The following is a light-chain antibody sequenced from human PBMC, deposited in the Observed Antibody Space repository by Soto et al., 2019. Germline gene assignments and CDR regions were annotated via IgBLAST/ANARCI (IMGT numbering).Light chain of an antibody. V-gene: IGKV1-12*01. CDR1: QDIGSW. CDR3: QQTNSFLTIT. CDR2: GAS. Sequence: DIQMTQSPSSVSASVGDRVTITCRASQDIGSWLAWYQQKPGKAPKILIYGASILQRGVPSRFSGSGSGTDFTLTISSLQPGDFATYYCQQTNSFLTITFGPGTKVDIK. J-gene: IGKJ3*01.